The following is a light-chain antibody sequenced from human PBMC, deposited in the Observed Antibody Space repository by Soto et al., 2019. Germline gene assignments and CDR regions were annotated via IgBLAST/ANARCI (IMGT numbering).Light chain of an antibody. J-gene: IGKJ1*01. CDR1: QTISSW. Sequence: DIQMTQSPSTLSGSVGDRVTITCRASQTISSWLAWYQQKPGKAPKLLIYKASTLKSGVPSRFSGSGSGTDFTLTISRLEPEDFAVYYCHQYGTSPQTFGQGTKVDI. CDR3: HQYGTSPQT. CDR2: KAS. V-gene: IGKV1-5*03.